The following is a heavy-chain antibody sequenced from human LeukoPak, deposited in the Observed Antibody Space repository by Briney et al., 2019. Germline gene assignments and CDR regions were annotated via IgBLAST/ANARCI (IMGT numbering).Heavy chain of an antibody. Sequence: PGGSLRLSCAASGFTFSTYAMNWVRQAPGKGLEWVSSLSSSSTYIYYADSVKGRFTISRVNAKNSLYLQVNSLRAEDTAVYYCARENYHETSGLDYWGQGTLVTVSS. CDR1: GFTFSTYA. D-gene: IGHD3-22*01. J-gene: IGHJ4*02. V-gene: IGHV3-21*01. CDR2: LSSSSTYI. CDR3: ARENYHETSGLDY.